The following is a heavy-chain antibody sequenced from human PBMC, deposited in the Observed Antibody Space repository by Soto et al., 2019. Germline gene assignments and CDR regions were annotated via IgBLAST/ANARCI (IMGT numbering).Heavy chain of an antibody. CDR3: ELTPAPYSSNWYGDY. J-gene: IGHJ4*02. CDR2: ISSTGTTI. V-gene: IGHV3-48*01. D-gene: IGHD6-13*01. Sequence: RLSCAASGFIFSSYSMNWVRQAPGKGLEWVSYISSTGTTIYYADSVKGRFTISRDNAKNSLYLLMNSLRAEDTALYYCELTPAPYSSNWYGDYWGQGTLVTVSS. CDR1: GFIFSSYS.